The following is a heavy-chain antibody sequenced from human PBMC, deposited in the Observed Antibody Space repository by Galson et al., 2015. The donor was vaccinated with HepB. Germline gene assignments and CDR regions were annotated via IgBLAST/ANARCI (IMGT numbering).Heavy chain of an antibody. CDR3: AKGSADRVMEY. CDR2: IRWNSGSI. CDR1: GFTFDDYA. D-gene: IGHD5-18*01. V-gene: IGHV3-9*01. J-gene: IGHJ4*02. Sequence: SLRLSCAASGFTFDDYAMHWVRQAPGKGLEWVSGIRWNSGSIGYADSVKGRFTISRDNAKNSLYLQMGSLRAEDPALYYCAKGSADRVMEYWGQGTLVTVSS.